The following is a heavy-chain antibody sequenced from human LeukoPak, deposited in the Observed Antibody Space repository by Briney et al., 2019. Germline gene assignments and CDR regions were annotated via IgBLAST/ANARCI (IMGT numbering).Heavy chain of an antibody. V-gene: IGHV3-53*01. Sequence: GGSLRLSFTASGLTLRSNYMSRVPQAPGKGLEWVSVIYSGGSTYYADSVKGRFTISRDNSKNTLYLQMNRLRAEDTAVYYCARDRWFDPWGQGTLVTVSS. CDR3: ARDRWFDP. CDR1: GLTLRSNY. J-gene: IGHJ5*02. CDR2: IYSGGST.